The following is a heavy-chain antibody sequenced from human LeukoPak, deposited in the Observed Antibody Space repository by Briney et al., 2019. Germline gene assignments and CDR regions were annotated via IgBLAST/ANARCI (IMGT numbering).Heavy chain of an antibody. J-gene: IGHJ4*02. D-gene: IGHD4-17*01. Sequence: SETLSLTCTVSVGSISSYYWSWIRQPPGKGLEWIGYIYYSGSTNYNPSLKSRVTISVDTSKNQFSLKLSSVTAADTAMYYCARGGYGDYLDYWGQGTLVTASS. CDR2: IYYSGST. CDR1: VGSISSYY. V-gene: IGHV4-59*01. CDR3: ARGGYGDYLDY.